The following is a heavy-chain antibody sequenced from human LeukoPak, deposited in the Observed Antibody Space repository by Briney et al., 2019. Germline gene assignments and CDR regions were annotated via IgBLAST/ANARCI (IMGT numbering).Heavy chain of an antibody. CDR1: GFTFSRYW. CDR2: ISGSGGST. Sequence: GGSLRLSCAPSGFTFSRYWMIWVRQAPGKGLEWVSAISGSGGSTYYADSVKGRFTISRDNSKNTVYLQMNSLRAEDTAVYYCAKDQYYDFWSGYPPGYWGQGTLVTVSS. J-gene: IGHJ4*02. V-gene: IGHV3-23*01. D-gene: IGHD3-3*01. CDR3: AKDQYYDFWSGYPPGY.